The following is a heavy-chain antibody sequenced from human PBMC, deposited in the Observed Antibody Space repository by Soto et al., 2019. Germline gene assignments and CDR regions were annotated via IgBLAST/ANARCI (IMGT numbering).Heavy chain of an antibody. Sequence: GGSLILSGTAAGLHFANAWRSLVRPAPGKGLEWVGRIKSKTDGGTTDYAAPVKGRFTISRDDSKNTLYLQMNSLKTEDTAVYYCTTARGTYGAEYFQHWGQGTLVTVSS. V-gene: IGHV3-15*01. D-gene: IGHD4-17*01. J-gene: IGHJ1*01. CDR3: TTARGTYGAEYFQH. CDR1: GLHFANAW. CDR2: IKSKTDGGTT.